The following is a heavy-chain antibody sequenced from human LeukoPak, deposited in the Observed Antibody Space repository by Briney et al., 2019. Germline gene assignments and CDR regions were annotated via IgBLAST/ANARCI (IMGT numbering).Heavy chain of an antibody. CDR1: GYSFTSYW. CDR3: ARTYRSSSWWELGGGPWLQKPDPLAYNWFDP. D-gene: IGHD6-6*01. J-gene: IGHJ5*02. V-gene: IGHV5-51*01. Sequence: GESLKISCKGSGYSFTSYWIGWVRQMPGKGLEWMGIIYPGDSDTRYSPSFQGQVTISADKSISTAYLQWSSLKASDTAMYYCARTYRSSSWWELGGGPWLQKPDPLAYNWFDPWGQGTLVTVSS. CDR2: IYPGDSDT.